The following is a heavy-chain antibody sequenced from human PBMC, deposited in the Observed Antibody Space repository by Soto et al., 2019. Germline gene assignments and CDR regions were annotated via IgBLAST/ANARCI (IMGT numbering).Heavy chain of an antibody. CDR3: ATLLWDYYGMDV. D-gene: IGHD3-10*01. CDR2: INAGNGNT. Sequence: ASVKVSCKASGYTFTSYAMHWVRQAPGQRLEWMGWINAGNGNTKYSQKFQGRVTITRDTSASTAYMELSSLRSEDTAVYYCATLLWDYYGMDVWGQGTTVTVS. J-gene: IGHJ6*02. V-gene: IGHV1-3*01. CDR1: GYTFTSYA.